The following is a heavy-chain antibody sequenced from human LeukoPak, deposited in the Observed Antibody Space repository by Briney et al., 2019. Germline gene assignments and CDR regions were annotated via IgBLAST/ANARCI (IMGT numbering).Heavy chain of an antibody. Sequence: SQTLSLTCTVSGDSISSGGYYWSWIRQPAGKGLGWIGRVYSSGSTNYNPSLKSRVTISLDTSKNQFSLKLSSVTAADTAVYFCARSRGSNYTIEYWGQGTLVTVSS. D-gene: IGHD4-11*01. CDR1: GDSISSGGYY. J-gene: IGHJ4*02. V-gene: IGHV4-61*02. CDR3: ARSRGSNYTIEY. CDR2: VYSSGST.